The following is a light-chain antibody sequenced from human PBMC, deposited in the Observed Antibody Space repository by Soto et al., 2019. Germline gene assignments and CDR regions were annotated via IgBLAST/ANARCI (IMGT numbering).Light chain of an antibody. Sequence: QSVLTQPPSASGSPGQSVTTSCTGTSSDIGGYDYVSWYRQHPGKAPKLMIYEVTKRPSGVPGRFSGSKSGNTASLTVSGLQADDEADYYCSSYAGSDTPYVFGTGTKVTVL. CDR1: SSDIGGYDY. CDR2: EVT. V-gene: IGLV2-8*01. CDR3: SSYAGSDTPYV. J-gene: IGLJ1*01.